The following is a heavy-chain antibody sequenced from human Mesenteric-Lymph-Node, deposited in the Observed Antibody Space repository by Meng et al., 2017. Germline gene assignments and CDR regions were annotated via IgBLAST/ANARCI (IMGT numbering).Heavy chain of an antibody. CDR2: IIPILGIA. CDR1: GGTFSSYT. CDR3: ARGSFNYYDSSGYYYGSDY. Sequence: SVKVSCKASGGTFSSYTISWVRQAPGQGLEWMGRIIPILGIANYAQKFQGRVTITADKSTSTAYMELSSLRSDDTAVYYCARGSFNYYDSSGYYYGSDYWGQGTLVTVSS. J-gene: IGHJ4*02. D-gene: IGHD3-22*01. V-gene: IGHV1-69*02.